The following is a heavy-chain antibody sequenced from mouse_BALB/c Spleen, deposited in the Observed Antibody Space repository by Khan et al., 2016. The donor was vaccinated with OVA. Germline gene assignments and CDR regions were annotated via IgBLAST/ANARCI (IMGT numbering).Heavy chain of an antibody. CDR2: INTYTREP. Sequence: QMQLVQSGPELKKPGETVKISCKASGYTFTNYVMNWVKQSPGKGLKWMGWINTYTREPTYADDFKGRLTFSLETSASTAYLQINSLKNEDTATYFCARFHGGYWGQGTTLTVSS. CDR1: GYTFTNYV. CDR3: ARFHGGY. J-gene: IGHJ2*01. V-gene: IGHV9-3-1*01.